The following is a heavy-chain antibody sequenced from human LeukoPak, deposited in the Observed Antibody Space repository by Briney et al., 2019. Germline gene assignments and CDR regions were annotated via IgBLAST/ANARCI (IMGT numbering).Heavy chain of an antibody. Sequence: SETLSLTCTVSGGSISSSSYYWGWIRQPPGKGLEWIGSMYSSGSTYYNPSLKSRVTISVDTSKNQFSLKLSSVTAADTAVYYCARSEINDYVKYWGQGILVTVSS. V-gene: IGHV4-39*07. J-gene: IGHJ4*02. CDR3: ARSEINDYVKY. D-gene: IGHD3-16*01. CDR2: MYSSGST. CDR1: GGSISSSSYY.